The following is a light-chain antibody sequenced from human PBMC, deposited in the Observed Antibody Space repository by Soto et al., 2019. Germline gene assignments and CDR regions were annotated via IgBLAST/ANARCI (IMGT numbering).Light chain of an antibody. V-gene: IGKV3-20*01. J-gene: IGKJ3*01. CDR2: GTS. CDR1: QSVLTSY. CDR3: HQDRTSPGGT. Sequence: EIVLTQSPGTLSLSPGERDTLSCRASQSVLTSYLAWYQQKPRQAPRLLIYGTSNRATVSPDRFSGSGSGTYITLTISILEPEDFSVYYFHQDRTSPGGTFGPGTKVDIK.